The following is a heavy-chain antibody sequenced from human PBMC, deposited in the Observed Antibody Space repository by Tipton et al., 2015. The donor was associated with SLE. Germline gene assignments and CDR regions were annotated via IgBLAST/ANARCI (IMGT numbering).Heavy chain of an antibody. CDR1: GGSISSYY. V-gene: IGHV4-59*01. D-gene: IGHD5-24*01. Sequence: TLSLTCTVSGGSISSYYWSWIRQPPGKGLEWIGYIYYSGSTNYNPSLKSRVTISVDTSKNQFSLKLSSVTAADTAVYYCARDREMATISAFDIRGQGTMVTVSS. CDR2: IYYSGST. CDR3: ARDREMATISAFDI. J-gene: IGHJ3*02.